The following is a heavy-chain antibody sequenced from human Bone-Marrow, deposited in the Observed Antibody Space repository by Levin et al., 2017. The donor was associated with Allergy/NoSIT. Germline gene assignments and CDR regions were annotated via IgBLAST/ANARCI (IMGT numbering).Heavy chain of an antibody. CDR1: GISLYNYG. Sequence: HAGGSLRLSCAASGISLYNYGMHWVRQAPGKGLEWVAVMWYDGSHQYYVDSVKGRFTISRDIAKKTLYLQMNSLRAEDSAVYYCARGWVAGTNYYNFGMDVWGQGTTVTVSS. CDR2: MWYDGSHQ. CDR3: ARGWVAGTNYYNFGMDV. D-gene: IGHD6-19*01. J-gene: IGHJ6*02. V-gene: IGHV3-33*01.